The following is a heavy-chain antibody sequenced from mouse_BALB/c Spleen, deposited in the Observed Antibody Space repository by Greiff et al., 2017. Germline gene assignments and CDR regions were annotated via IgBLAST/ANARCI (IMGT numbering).Heavy chain of an antibody. V-gene: IGHV1-7*01. Sequence: QVQLQQSGAELAKPGASVKMSCKASGYTFTSYWMHWVKQRPGQGLEWIGYINPSTGYTEYNQKFKDKATLTADKSSSTAYMQLSSLTSEDSAVYYCARYCNYFAYWGQGTLVTVSA. J-gene: IGHJ3*01. CDR2: INPSTGYT. D-gene: IGHD2-1*01. CDR1: GYTFTSYW. CDR3: ARYCNYFAY.